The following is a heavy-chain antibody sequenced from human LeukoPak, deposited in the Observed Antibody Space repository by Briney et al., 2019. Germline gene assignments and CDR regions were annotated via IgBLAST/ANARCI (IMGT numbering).Heavy chain of an antibody. CDR1: GFTFSSYE. J-gene: IGHJ4*02. CDR3: AKGFDVAAFSGYFDY. D-gene: IGHD6-19*01. V-gene: IGHV3-48*03. CDR2: ISSSSSTI. Sequence: PGGSLRLSCAASGFTFSSYEMNWVRQAPGKGLEWVSYISSSSSTIYYADSVKGRFTISRDNSKNTLYLQMNSLRADDTAVYYCAKGFDVAAFSGYFDYWGQGTLVTVSS.